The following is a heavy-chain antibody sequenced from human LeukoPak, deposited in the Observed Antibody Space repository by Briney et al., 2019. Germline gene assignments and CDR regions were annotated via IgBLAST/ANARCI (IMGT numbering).Heavy chain of an antibody. CDR3: ARAGGSSSPYYYYYMDV. J-gene: IGHJ6*03. V-gene: IGHV6-1*01. D-gene: IGHD6-6*01. Sequence: SQTLSLTCAISGDSVSSNSAAWNWIRQSPSRGLEWLGRTYYRSKWYNDYAVSVKGRITINPDTSKNQFSLQLNSVTPEDTAVYYCARAGGSSSPYYYYYMDVWGKGTTVTVSS. CDR2: TYYRSKWYN. CDR1: GDSVSSNSAA.